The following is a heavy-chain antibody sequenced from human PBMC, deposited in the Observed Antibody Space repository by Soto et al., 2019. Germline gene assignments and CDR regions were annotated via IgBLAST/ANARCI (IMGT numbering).Heavy chain of an antibody. D-gene: IGHD6-19*01. CDR3: ARSVEGHFDY. Sequence: GGSLRLSCAASGFTFSNYWMHWVRQAPGKGLEWSAYITSDAKTIKYVDSVKGRFTISRDNAKNSVYLQMNSLSDEDTAVYYCARSVEGHFDYWGQGTVVTVSS. J-gene: IGHJ4*02. V-gene: IGHV3-48*02. CDR2: ITSDAKTI. CDR1: GFTFSNYW.